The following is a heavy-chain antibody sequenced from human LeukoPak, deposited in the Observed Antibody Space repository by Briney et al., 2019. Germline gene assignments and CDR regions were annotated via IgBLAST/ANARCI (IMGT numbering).Heavy chain of an antibody. V-gene: IGHV4-59*12. J-gene: IGHJ5*02. CDR3: ARVEDSGYDYRGRFDP. Sequence: SETLSLTCAVYGGSFSTYYWSWIRQPPGKGLEWIGYIYYTGSTNYNPSLKSRVTISVDTSKNQFSLKLSSVTAADTAVYYCARVEDSGYDYRGRFDPWGQGTLVTVSS. D-gene: IGHD5-12*01. CDR1: GGSFSTYY. CDR2: IYYTGST.